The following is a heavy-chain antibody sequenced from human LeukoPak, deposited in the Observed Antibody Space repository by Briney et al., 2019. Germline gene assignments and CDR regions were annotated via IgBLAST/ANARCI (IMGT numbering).Heavy chain of an antibody. V-gene: IGHV3-74*01. CDR1: GFTFSTYW. CDR2: ITTEGGST. Sequence: GGSLRLSCAASGFTFSTYWMHWVRQAPGKGLVWVSHITTEGGSTAYADSVKGRFTISRDNAENTLYLQMNGLRAEDTAVYYCASDGPLISGSPDYWGQGTLVTVSS. CDR3: ASDGPLISGSPDY. D-gene: IGHD3-10*01. J-gene: IGHJ4*02.